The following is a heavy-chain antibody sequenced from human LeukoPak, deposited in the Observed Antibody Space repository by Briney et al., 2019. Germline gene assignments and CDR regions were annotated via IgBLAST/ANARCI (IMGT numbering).Heavy chain of an antibody. CDR2: IYHSGTT. Sequence: SETLSLTCTVSGYSINSGYYWGWIRQPPGKGLEWIGSIYHSGTTYYNPSLKSRVTISVDTSKNQFSLKLNSVTAADTAVYYCARTAKYSSGWHAYYYYMDVWGKGTTVTVSS. CDR3: ARTAKYSSGWHAYYYYMDV. CDR1: GYSINSGYY. D-gene: IGHD6-19*01. J-gene: IGHJ6*03. V-gene: IGHV4-38-2*02.